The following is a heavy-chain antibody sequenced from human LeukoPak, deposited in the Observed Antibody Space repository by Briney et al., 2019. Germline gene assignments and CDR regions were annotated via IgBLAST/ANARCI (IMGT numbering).Heavy chain of an antibody. CDR1: GYTFTGYY. V-gene: IGHV1-2*02. CDR2: INPNSGGT. D-gene: IGHD6-19*01. J-gene: IGHJ5*02. CDR3: ATQATSGWHFS. Sequence: ASVKVSCKASGYTFTGYYMHWVRQAPGQGPEWMGWINPNSGGTNYAQTFQGRVTMTRDTSLSTVYMELSRLRSDDTAVYYCATQATSGWHFSWGQGTLVTVSS.